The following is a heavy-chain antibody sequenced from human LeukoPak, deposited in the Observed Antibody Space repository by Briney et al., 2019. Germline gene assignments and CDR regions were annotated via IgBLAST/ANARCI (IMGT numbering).Heavy chain of an antibody. CDR2: IIPIFGTT. J-gene: IGHJ4*02. Sequence: ASVKVSCKASGGTFSSYAISWVRQAPGQGLEWMGGIIPIFGTTNYAQKFQGRVTITADESTSTAYMELSSLRSEDTAVYYCARGSCSSTSCYDYWGQGTLVTVSS. D-gene: IGHD2-2*01. CDR1: GGTFSSYA. CDR3: ARGSCSSTSCYDY. V-gene: IGHV1-69*13.